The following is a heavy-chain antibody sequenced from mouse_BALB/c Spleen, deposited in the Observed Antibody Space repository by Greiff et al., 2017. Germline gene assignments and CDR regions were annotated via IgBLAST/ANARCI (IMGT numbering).Heavy chain of an antibody. J-gene: IGHJ1*01. Sequence: QVHVKQSGPGLVAPSQSLSITCTVSGFSLTGYGVNWVRQPPGKGLEWLGMIWGDGSTDYNSALKSRLSISKDNSKSQVFLKMNSLQTDDTARYYCAREGEGWYFDVWGAGTTVTVSS. V-gene: IGHV2-6-7*01. CDR1: GFSLTGYG. CDR2: IWGDGST. CDR3: AREGEGWYFDV.